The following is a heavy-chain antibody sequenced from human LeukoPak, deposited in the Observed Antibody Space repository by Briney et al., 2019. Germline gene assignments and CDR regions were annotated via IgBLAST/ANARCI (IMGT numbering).Heavy chain of an antibody. CDR1: GGSISSGGYS. CDR3: ARGPSTSGYCSSTSCYGRYGMDV. CDR2: IYHSGST. V-gene: IGHV4-30-2*01. D-gene: IGHD2-2*01. J-gene: IGHJ6*02. Sequence: SQTLSLTCAVSGGSISSGGYSWSWIRQPPGKGLEWIGYIYHSGSTYYNPSLKSRVSISVDRSKHQFSLKLSSVTAADTAVYYCARGPSTSGYCSSTSCYGRYGMDVWGQGTTVTVSS.